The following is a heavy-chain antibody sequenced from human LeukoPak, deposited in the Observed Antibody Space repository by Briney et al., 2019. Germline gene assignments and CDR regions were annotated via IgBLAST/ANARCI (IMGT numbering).Heavy chain of an antibody. Sequence: SETLSLTCTVSGYSISSGYYWVWIRQPPGKGLEWIGSIYRSGSTNYNPSLKSRVTISVDTSKNQFSLKVNSVTAADTAVYYCARDRIVGATIWGQGTLVTVSS. CDR2: IYRSGST. CDR1: GYSISSGYY. CDR3: ARDRIVGATI. V-gene: IGHV4-38-2*02. J-gene: IGHJ4*02. D-gene: IGHD1-26*01.